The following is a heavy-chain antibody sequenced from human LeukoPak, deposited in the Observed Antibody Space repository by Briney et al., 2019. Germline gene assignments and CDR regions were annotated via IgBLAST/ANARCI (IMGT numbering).Heavy chain of an antibody. CDR3: ARDPHPGFGEAGGPFDY. Sequence: PGRSLRLSCAASGFTFSSYGMHWVRQAPGKGLEGVAVIWYDGSNKYCADSVRGRYTISRDNSKNTLYLQMNSLRAEDTAVYYCARDPHPGFGEAGGPFDYWGQGTLVTVSS. CDR1: GFTFSSYG. J-gene: IGHJ4*02. CDR2: IWYDGSNK. V-gene: IGHV3-33*01. D-gene: IGHD3-10*01.